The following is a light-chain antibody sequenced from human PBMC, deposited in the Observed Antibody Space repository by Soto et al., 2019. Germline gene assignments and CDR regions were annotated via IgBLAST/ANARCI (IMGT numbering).Light chain of an antibody. CDR2: GNT. CDR1: NSNIGAGYD. Sequence: QAVVTQPPSVSGAPGQRVSISCTGSNSNIGAGYDVHWYQHLPGAAPKLLIYGNTNRPSGVPDRFSGSRSGTSASLAITGLQAEDEADYYCQSYDSSLVFGGGTQLTVL. CDR3: QSYDSSLV. V-gene: IGLV1-40*01. J-gene: IGLJ2*01.